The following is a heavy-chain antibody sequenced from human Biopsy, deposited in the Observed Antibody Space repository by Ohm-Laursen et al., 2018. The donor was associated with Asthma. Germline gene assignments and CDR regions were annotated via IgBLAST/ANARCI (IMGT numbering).Heavy chain of an antibody. CDR2: ISYDGSNN. D-gene: IGHD6-19*01. J-gene: IGHJ4*02. CDR1: GFTVSRDH. CDR3: AKDQGEWVAVSGTYYLDY. Sequence: SLRLSCAASGFTVSRDHMFWVCQAPGKGLEWVAFISYDGSNNYYADSVKGRFTIPRDNSKNTLSLQMNSLRAEDTAVYYCAKDQGEWVAVSGTYYLDYCGQGALVTVSS. V-gene: IGHV3-30*18.